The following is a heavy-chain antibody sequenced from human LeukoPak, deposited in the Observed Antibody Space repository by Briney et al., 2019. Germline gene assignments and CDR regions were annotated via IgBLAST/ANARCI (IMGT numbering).Heavy chain of an antibody. Sequence: GGSLRLSCAASGSTFSNSAMTWVRQAPRKGLEWVSAISGSGGTTYYADSVKGRFTISRDNSKNTLYLQMNSLRAEDMAVYYCARSGGPKVKYGGFDPWGQGTLVTVSS. CDR1: GSTFSNSA. CDR2: ISGSGGTT. D-gene: IGHD3-10*01. V-gene: IGHV3-23*01. J-gene: IGHJ5*02. CDR3: ARSGGPKVKYGGFDP.